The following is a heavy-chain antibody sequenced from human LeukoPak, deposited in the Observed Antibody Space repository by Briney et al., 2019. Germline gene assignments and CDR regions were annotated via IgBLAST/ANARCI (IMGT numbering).Heavy chain of an antibody. J-gene: IGHJ4*02. CDR1: GFTLSSYW. Sequence: GGSLRLSCAASGFTLSSYWMHWVRQAPGKGLVWVSRINSDGSSTTYADSVKGRFTISRDNAKNTLYLQMNSLRAEDTGVYYCARIASHSSSWYDGGFWGQGTLVTVSS. CDR2: INSDGSST. D-gene: IGHD6-13*01. V-gene: IGHV3-74*01. CDR3: ARIASHSSSWYDGGF.